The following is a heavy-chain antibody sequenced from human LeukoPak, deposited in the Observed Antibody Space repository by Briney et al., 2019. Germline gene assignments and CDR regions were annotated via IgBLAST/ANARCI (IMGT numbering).Heavy chain of an antibody. CDR3: AKVISTIAVTGTDY. V-gene: IGHV3-23*01. CDR2: ISGSGSST. Sequence: QTGGSLRLSCAASGFTFSSYAMSWVRQAPGKGLEWVSAISGSGSSTSYADSVKGRFTISRDNSKSTLSLQMSSLRAEDTAVYYCAKVISTIAVTGTDYWGQGTLVTVSS. J-gene: IGHJ4*02. D-gene: IGHD6-19*01. CDR1: GFTFSSYA.